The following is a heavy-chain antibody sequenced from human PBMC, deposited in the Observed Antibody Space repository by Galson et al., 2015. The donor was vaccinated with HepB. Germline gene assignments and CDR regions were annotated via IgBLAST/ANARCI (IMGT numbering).Heavy chain of an antibody. Sequence: SLRLSCAASGFTFSSYSMNWVRQAPGKGLEWVSSISSSSSYIYYADSVKGRFTISRDNAKNSLYLQMNSLRAEDTAVYYCARDKAAAGTVFGFDYWGQGTLVTVSS. CDR1: GFTFSSYS. CDR2: ISSSSSYI. V-gene: IGHV3-21*01. D-gene: IGHD6-13*01. J-gene: IGHJ4*02. CDR3: ARDKAAAGTVFGFDY.